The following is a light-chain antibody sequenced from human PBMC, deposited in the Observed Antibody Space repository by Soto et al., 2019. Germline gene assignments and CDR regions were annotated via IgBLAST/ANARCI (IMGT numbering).Light chain of an antibody. V-gene: IGKV1-5*03. Sequence: DIQMTQSPSTLSGSVGDRVTLTCRASQTISSWLAWYQQKPGKAPKLLIYKASTLKSGVPSRFSGSGSGTEFTLTISSLQPDDFATYYCQHYYSYSEAFGQGTKVELK. CDR1: QTISSW. CDR2: KAS. J-gene: IGKJ1*01. CDR3: QHYYSYSEA.